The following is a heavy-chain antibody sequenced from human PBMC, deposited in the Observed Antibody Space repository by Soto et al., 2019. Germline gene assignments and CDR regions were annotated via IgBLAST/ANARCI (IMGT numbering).Heavy chain of an antibody. J-gene: IGHJ3*01. CDR1: GGSISRGGYY. D-gene: IGHD7-27*01. Sequence: PSETLSLTCTVSGGSISRGGYYWSWIRQHPGKGLEWIGYIYYSGSTYYNPSLKSRVIISVDTSKNQFSLKLSSVTAADTAMYYCSRRDGDLWGQGTMVTVSS. V-gene: IGHV4-31*03. CDR3: SRRDGDL. CDR2: IYYSGST.